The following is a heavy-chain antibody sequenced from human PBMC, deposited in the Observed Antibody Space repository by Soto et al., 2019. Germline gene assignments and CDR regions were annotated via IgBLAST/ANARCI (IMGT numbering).Heavy chain of an antibody. J-gene: IGHJ5*02. V-gene: IGHV4-30-2*01. CDR1: GVSVNSGKYY. Sequence: RSETLSLTCAVFGVSVNSGKYYWSWIRRPPGKGREWIGDMCHSGGTYFNPSLKSRVTISVDRSKNQFSLKLSSVTAADTAVYYCARAVPGRYCSSTSCEDNNWFDPWGQGTLVTVSS. CDR2: MCHSGGT. D-gene: IGHD2-2*01. CDR3: ARAVPGRYCSSTSCEDNNWFDP.